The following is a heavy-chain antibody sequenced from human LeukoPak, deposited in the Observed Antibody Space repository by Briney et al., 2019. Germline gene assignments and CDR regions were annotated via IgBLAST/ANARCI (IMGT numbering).Heavy chain of an antibody. CDR1: GFTFSSYD. J-gene: IGHJ6*02. V-gene: IGHV3-23*01. Sequence: GGSLRLSCAASGFTFSSYDMSWVRQAPGKGLEWVSIISGSGGSTYYADSVKGRFTVSRDKSQNTLYLLMNSLRAEDTAVYYCAILGELSYYGMDVWGQGTTVTVSS. CDR3: AILGELSYYGMDV. CDR2: ISGSGGST. D-gene: IGHD3-10*01.